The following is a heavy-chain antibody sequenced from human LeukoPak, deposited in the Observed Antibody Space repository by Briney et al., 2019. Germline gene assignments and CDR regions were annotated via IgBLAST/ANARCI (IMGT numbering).Heavy chain of an antibody. CDR3: ARAAGSGWVDY. CDR1: GFTFSSYW. Sequence: GGSLRLSRAASGFTFSSYWMGWVRQAPGKGLEWVANIKQDGSEKYYVDSVKGRFTISRDNAKNSLYLQMNSLRAEDTTVYYCARAAGSGWVDYWGQGTLVTVSS. V-gene: IGHV3-7*01. J-gene: IGHJ4*02. D-gene: IGHD6-19*01. CDR2: IKQDGSEK.